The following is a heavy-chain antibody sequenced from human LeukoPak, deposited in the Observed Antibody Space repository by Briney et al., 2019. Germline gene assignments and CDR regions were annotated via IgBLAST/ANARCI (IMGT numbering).Heavy chain of an antibody. CDR2: ISSSSSCI. Sequence: GGSLRLSCAASGFTFSSYSMNWVRQAPGKGLEWVSSISSSSSCIYYADSVKGRFTISRDNAKNSLYLQMNSLRAEDTAVYYCARGSRRDYVWGSYRYTFDYWGQGTLVTVSS. D-gene: IGHD3-16*02. J-gene: IGHJ4*02. V-gene: IGHV3-21*01. CDR3: ARGSRRDYVWGSYRYTFDY. CDR1: GFTFSSYS.